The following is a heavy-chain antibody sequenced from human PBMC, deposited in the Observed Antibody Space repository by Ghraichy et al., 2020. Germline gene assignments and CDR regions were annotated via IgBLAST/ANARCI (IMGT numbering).Heavy chain of an antibody. CDR3: AKDLLSTYSYGSGSYYDDV. Sequence: GGSLRLSCAASGFTFSSYAMSWVRQAPGKGLEWVSGISGSGGGTYYADSVKGRFTISRDNSRNTLYLQMNSLRAEDTAVYYCAKDLLSTYSYGSGSYYDDVWGQGTLVTVSS. CDR1: GFTFSSYA. V-gene: IGHV3-23*01. D-gene: IGHD3-10*01. J-gene: IGHJ4*02. CDR2: ISGSGGGT.